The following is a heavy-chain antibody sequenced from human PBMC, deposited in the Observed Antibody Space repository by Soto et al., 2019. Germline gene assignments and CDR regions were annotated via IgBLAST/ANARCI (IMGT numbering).Heavy chain of an antibody. Sequence: QVQLQESGPGLVKPSETLSLTCTVSGGSISSYYWSWIRQPPGKGLEWIGYIYYSGSTNYNPSLKSRVTISVDTSTTQFSLKLNSMTAADTAVYYGARHNYGSGSTYFDYWGQGTLVTVSS. CDR3: ARHNYGSGSTYFDY. D-gene: IGHD3-10*01. V-gene: IGHV4-59*08. CDR2: IYYSGST. CDR1: GGSISSYY. J-gene: IGHJ4*02.